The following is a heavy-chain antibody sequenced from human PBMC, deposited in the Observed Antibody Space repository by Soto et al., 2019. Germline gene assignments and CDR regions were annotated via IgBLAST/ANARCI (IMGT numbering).Heavy chain of an antibody. Sequence: QAQLVQSGAEVKKPGASVKVSCKASGYTFSSYVINWVRQATGQGLEWMGWMNPSSGNTGYAQKFQGRVTMTRNTSISTAYMELSSLRSDDTAFYYCARVGREWLPEDYWGQGTLVTVSS. CDR1: GYTFSSYV. V-gene: IGHV1-8*01. D-gene: IGHD3-3*01. CDR3: ARVGREWLPEDY. CDR2: MNPSSGNT. J-gene: IGHJ4*02.